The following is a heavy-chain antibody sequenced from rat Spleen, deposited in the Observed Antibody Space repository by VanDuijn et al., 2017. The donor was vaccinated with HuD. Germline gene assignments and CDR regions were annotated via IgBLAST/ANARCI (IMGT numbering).Heavy chain of an antibody. CDR2: IWTGGST. CDR1: GFSLPSYH. CDR3: VRDGGELGY. J-gene: IGHJ3*01. Sequence: QVQLRESGPGLVQPSQTLSLTCTVSGFSLPSYHLRWVRQPPGKGREWMGVIWTGGSTTYNSLLKSRLSISRDTSKSQVFLKMNSLQTEDTATYYCVRDGGELGYWGQGTLVTVFS. D-gene: IGHD4-3*01. V-gene: IGHV2-43*01.